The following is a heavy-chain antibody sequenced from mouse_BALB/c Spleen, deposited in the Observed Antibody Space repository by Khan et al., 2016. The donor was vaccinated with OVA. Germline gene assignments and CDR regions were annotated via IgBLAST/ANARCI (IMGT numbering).Heavy chain of an antibody. CDR3: ARKDYYDYDPFAY. CDR2: INYSGNT. D-gene: IGHD2-4*01. V-gene: IGHV3-2*02. CDR1: GYSITSEYA. Sequence: EVKLEESGPGLVKPSQSLSLTCTVTGYSITSEYAWNWIRQPPGNKLERMGYINYSGNTRFTPSLKSRTFITRDTSKNQFFLQLNSVTTEDTATYYCARKDYYDYDPFAYWGQGTLVTVSA. J-gene: IGHJ3*01.